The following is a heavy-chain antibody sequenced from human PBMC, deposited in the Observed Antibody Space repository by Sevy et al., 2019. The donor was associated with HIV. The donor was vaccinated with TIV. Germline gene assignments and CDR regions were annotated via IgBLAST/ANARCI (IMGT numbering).Heavy chain of an antibody. Sequence: GWSLRLSCAASGFIFGNYAMHWVRQAPGKGLDWVSGISWNGDSTPYANSMRGRFTISRDNARNSIYLQMNNLRPEDMAFYYCVKDNGRHASGTYSPSWFDSWGQGALVTVSS. D-gene: IGHD3-10*01. CDR2: ISWNGDST. J-gene: IGHJ5*01. CDR1: GFIFGNYA. V-gene: IGHV3-9*03. CDR3: VKDNGRHASGTYSPSWFDS.